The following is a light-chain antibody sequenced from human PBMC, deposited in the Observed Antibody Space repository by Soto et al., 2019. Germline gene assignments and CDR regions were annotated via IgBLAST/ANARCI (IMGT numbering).Light chain of an antibody. V-gene: IGLV2-23*02. Sequence: QSALTQPASASGSPGQSITISCTGTSSDVGSYYLVSWYQQHPGKAPKLMIYEVSKRPSGVSNRFSGSKSGNTASLTVSGLQAEDEADYYCCSYAGLSAVFGGGTKLTVL. J-gene: IGLJ3*02. CDR2: EVS. CDR1: SSDVGSYYL. CDR3: CSYAGLSAV.